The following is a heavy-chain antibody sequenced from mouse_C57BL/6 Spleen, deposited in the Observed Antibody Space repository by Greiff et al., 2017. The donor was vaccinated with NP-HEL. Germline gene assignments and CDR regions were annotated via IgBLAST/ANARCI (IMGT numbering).Heavy chain of an antibody. CDR2: IWRGGST. CDR3: AKNSYYGSSYSAMDY. Sequence: VQLQQSGPGLVQPSQSLSITCTVSGFSLTSYGVHWVRQSPGKGLEWLGVIWRGGSTDYNAAFMSRLSITKDNSKSQVFFKMNSLQADDTAIYYCAKNSYYGSSYSAMDYWGQGTSVTVSS. CDR1: GFSLTSYG. D-gene: IGHD1-1*01. V-gene: IGHV2-5*01. J-gene: IGHJ4*01.